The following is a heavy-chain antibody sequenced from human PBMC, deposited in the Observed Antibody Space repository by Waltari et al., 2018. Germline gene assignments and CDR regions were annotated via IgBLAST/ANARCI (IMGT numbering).Heavy chain of an antibody. V-gene: IGHV3-74*01. CDR1: GFTFSRYW. D-gene: IGHD6-13*01. J-gene: IGHJ4*02. CDR2: INSDGSST. CDR3: ARAEGSSSFPRGFDY. Sequence: EVQPVESGGGLVQPGGSRRLSCAASGFTFSRYWTHWVRRGPGKGPGWVSRINSDGSSTSYADSVKGRFTISRDNAKNTLYLQMNSLRAEDTAVYYCARAEGSSSFPRGFDYWGQGTLVTVSS.